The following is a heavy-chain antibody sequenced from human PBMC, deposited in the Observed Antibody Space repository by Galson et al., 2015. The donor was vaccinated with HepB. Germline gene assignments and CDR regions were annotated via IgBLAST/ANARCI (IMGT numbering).Heavy chain of an antibody. CDR3: ARASFWSGPLSPNWFDP. V-gene: IGHV1-18*04. Sequence: SVKVSCKASGYTFTSYGISWVRQAPGQGLEWMGWISAYNGNTNYAQKLQGRVTMTTDTSTSTAYMELRSLRSDDTAVYYCARASFWSGPLSPNWFDPWGQGTLVTVSS. J-gene: IGHJ5*02. D-gene: IGHD3-3*01. CDR2: ISAYNGNT. CDR1: GYTFTSYG.